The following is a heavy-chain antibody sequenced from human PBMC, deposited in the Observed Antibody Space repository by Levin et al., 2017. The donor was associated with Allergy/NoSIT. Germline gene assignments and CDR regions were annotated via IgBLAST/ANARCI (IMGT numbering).Heavy chain of an antibody. CDR3: ARFVWGSYRGFDY. V-gene: IGHV4-59*01. J-gene: IGHJ4*02. D-gene: IGHD3-16*02. CDR1: GGSISSDN. Sequence: SETLSLTCTVSGGSISSDNWSWIRQPPGKGLEWIGYIYDTGNTNYNPFLKSRVTLSVDTSKNQFSLKLSSVTPADTAVYYCARFVWGSYRGFDYWGQGTLVTVSS. CDR2: IYDTGNT.